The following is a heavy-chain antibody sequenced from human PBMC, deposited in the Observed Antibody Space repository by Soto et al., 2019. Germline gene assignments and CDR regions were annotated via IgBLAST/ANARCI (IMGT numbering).Heavy chain of an antibody. CDR1: GGSFSGYY. Sequence: PSETLSLTCAVYGGSFSGYYWSWIRQPPGKGLEWIGEINHSGSTNYNPSLKSRVTISVDTSKNQFSLKLSSVTAADTAVYYCARVSWAMVRGAIIRWPTFDYWGQGTLVTVSS. V-gene: IGHV4-34*01. CDR3: ARVSWAMVRGAIIRWPTFDY. CDR2: INHSGST. D-gene: IGHD3-10*01. J-gene: IGHJ4*02.